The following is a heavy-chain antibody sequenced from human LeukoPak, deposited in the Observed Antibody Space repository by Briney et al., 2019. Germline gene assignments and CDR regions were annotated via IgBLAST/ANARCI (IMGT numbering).Heavy chain of an antibody. J-gene: IGHJ6*03. CDR3: ARPRPDYYDSSGYDYYYYMDV. CDR1: GFTVSSNY. CDR2: IYSGGST. Sequence: GGSLRLSCAASGFTVSSNYMSWVRQAPGKGLEWVSVIYSGGSTYYADSVKGRFTISRDNSKNTLYLRMNSLRAEDTAVYYCARPRPDYYDSSGYDYYYYMDVWGKGTTVTVSS. V-gene: IGHV3-53*01. D-gene: IGHD3-22*01.